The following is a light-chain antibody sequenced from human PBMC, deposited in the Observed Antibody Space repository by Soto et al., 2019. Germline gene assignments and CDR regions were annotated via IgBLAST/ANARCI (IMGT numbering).Light chain of an antibody. CDR1: SSDVRGYNY. CDR3: CSYTTSNTRQIV. Sequence: QSALTQPASVSGSPGQSITISCTGTSSDVRGYNYVSWYQQPPGKAPKFMIYDVSNRPSGVSNRFSGSKSGNTSSLTISGLQAEYEADYYCCSYTTSNTRQIVFGTGTKVTVL. J-gene: IGLJ1*01. V-gene: IGLV2-14*01. CDR2: DVS.